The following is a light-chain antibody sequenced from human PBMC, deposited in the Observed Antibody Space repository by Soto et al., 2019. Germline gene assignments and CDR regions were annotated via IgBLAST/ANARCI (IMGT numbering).Light chain of an antibody. Sequence: QSVLTQPPSVSGAPGQRVTISCTGSRSNIGAGYAVHWYQQLPGTAPKLLIYDNTNRPSGVPDRFSASESGTSASLAITGLQSEDEADYYCQSYDNSLSASVFGGGTQLTVL. V-gene: IGLV1-40*01. CDR1: RSNIGAGYA. J-gene: IGLJ2*01. CDR2: DNT. CDR3: QSYDNSLSASV.